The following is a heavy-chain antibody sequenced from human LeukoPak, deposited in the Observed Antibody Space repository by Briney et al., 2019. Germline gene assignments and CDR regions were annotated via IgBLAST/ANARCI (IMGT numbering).Heavy chain of an antibody. J-gene: IGHJ3*02. CDR2: IYYSGST. CDR1: GGSISSYY. V-gene: IGHV4-59*01. D-gene: IGHD5-24*01. CDR3: ARGPHLKMATIDAFDI. Sequence: SETLSLTCTVSGGSISSYYWSWIRQPPGKGLEWVGYIYYSGSTNYNPSLKSRVTISVDTSKNQFSLKLSSVTAADTAVYYCARGPHLKMATIDAFDIWGQGTMVTVSS.